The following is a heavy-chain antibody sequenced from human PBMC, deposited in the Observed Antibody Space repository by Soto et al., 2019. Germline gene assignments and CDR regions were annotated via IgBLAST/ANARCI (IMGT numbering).Heavy chain of an antibody. CDR1: GGSMRDYY. V-gene: IGHV4-59*04. D-gene: IGHD3-10*01. Sequence: SETLSLTCSVSGGSMRDYYWSWIRQSPGKGPEWIGYIYYSGSTYYNPSLKSRVTISVDTSKNQFSLKLSSVTAADTAVYYCASGIWFGELSAYYFDYWGQGTLVTVSS. CDR2: IYYSGST. J-gene: IGHJ4*02. CDR3: ASGIWFGELSAYYFDY.